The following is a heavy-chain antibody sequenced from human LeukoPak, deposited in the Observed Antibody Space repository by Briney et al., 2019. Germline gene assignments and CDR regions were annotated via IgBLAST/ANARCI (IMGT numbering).Heavy chain of an antibody. J-gene: IGHJ3*02. CDR2: IYNSGST. Sequence: SETLSVICTVSGGSINSSSNYWGWIRQPPGKGMEWIGNIYNSGSTNYNPSHKSRVTISVNTSKNQFSLKLTSVTAAVTAVYYCARDSSFRWIVGATGAFDIWGQGTMVTVPS. V-gene: IGHV4-61*01. D-gene: IGHD1-26*01. CDR1: GGSINSSSNY. CDR3: ARDSSFRWIVGATGAFDI.